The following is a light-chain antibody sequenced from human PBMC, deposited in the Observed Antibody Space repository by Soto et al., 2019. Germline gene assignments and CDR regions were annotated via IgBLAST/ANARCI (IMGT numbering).Light chain of an antibody. CDR2: RAS. J-gene: IGKJ2*01. CDR3: QQYHRYPYS. Sequence: DIQMSQSPSTLSPSVGDRVTISCRASQSISNWLAWYQQKPGEAPELLTYRASNLQSGVPSRFSGSGSGTEFTLTISSLQTDDFATYYCQQYHRYPYSFGPGTKLEI. CDR1: QSISNW. V-gene: IGKV1-5*03.